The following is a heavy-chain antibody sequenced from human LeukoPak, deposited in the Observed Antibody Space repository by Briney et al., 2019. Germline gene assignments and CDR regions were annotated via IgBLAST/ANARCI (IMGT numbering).Heavy chain of an antibody. Sequence: PGGSLSLSCAASGFTFSDNNMTWIRKPQGQGLGRVSYISSRGSTILYADSVTGRFTISRDNAKNSLYLQMNSLRAEDTAVYYCARGNNDYGDNGKIRFGYMDVWGKGTTVTVSS. CDR2: ISSRGSTI. V-gene: IGHV3-11*04. CDR1: GFTFSDNN. J-gene: IGHJ6*03. CDR3: ARGNNDYGDNGKIRFGYMDV. D-gene: IGHD4-17*01.